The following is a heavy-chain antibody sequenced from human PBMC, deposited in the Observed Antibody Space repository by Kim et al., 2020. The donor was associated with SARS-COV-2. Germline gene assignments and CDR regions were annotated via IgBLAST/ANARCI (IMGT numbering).Heavy chain of an antibody. CDR2: ISSSSSYT. D-gene: IGHD3-10*01. V-gene: IGHV3-11*03. CDR3: ARSMEADHYYYYGMDV. Sequence: GGSLRLSCAASGFTFSDYYMSWIRQAPGKGLEWVSYISSSSSYTNYADSVKGRFTISRDNAKNSLYLQMNSLRAEDTAVYYCARSMEADHYYYYGMDVWGQGTTVTVSS. J-gene: IGHJ6*02. CDR1: GFTFSDYY.